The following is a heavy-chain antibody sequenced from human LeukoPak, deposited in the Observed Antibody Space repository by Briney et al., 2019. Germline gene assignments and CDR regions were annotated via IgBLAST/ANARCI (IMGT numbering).Heavy chain of an antibody. J-gene: IGHJ6*04. V-gene: IGHV3-48*03. Sequence: GGSLRLSCAASGFMFSTDEMNWVRQAPGKGLELVSYISSSVSTIYYADSMKGRFTIARDNGKNSMYLHMNSLSGEDTAVYYCAALGITMIGGVWGKGTTVTISS. CDR3: AALGITMIGGV. CDR2: ISSSVSTI. D-gene: IGHD3-10*02. CDR1: GFMFSTDE.